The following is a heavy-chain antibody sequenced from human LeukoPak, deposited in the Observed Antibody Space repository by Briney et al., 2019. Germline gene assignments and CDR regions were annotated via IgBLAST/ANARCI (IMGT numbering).Heavy chain of an antibody. Sequence: GGSLRLSCAASGFTLSSYAVSWVRQAPGKGLEWVSVISGSGGSTYYADSVKGRFTISRDNSKNTLYLQMNSLRAEDTAVYYCANDYPHYFDYWGQGSLVTVSS. J-gene: IGHJ4*02. CDR1: GFTLSSYA. CDR3: ANDYPHYFDY. CDR2: ISGSGGST. V-gene: IGHV3-23*01.